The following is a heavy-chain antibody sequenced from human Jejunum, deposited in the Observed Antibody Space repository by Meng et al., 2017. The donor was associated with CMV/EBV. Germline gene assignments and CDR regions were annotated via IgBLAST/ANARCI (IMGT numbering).Heavy chain of an antibody. CDR3: ARAYGSGSYSPNYFDP. CDR2: IYDSGST. V-gene: IGHV4-30-4*08. D-gene: IGHD3-10*01. J-gene: IGHJ5*02. CDR1: GSSSSGDYL. Sequence: GSSSSGDYLWSWIRQPPGKGLEWIGHIYDSGSTDYNPSLKSRVSISTDTSKNHFSLKLTSVTAADTAVYYCARAYGSGSYSPNYFDPWGQGTLVTVSS.